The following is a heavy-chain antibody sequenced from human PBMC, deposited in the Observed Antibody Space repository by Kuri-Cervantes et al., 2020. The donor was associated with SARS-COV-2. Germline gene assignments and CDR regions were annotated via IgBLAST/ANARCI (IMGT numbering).Heavy chain of an antibody. CDR3: ARPYSSSSSIGY. Sequence: GESLKISCAASGFTFSSYGMHWVRQAPGKGLEWVAFIRYDGSNKYYADSVKGRFTISRDNSKNTLYLQMNSLRAEDTAVYYCARPYSSSSSIGYWGQGTLVTVSS. J-gene: IGHJ4*02. CDR1: GFTFSSYG. V-gene: IGHV3-30*02. D-gene: IGHD6-6*01. CDR2: IRYDGSNK.